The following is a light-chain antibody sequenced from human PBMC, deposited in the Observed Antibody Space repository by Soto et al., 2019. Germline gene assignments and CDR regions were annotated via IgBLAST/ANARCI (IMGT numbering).Light chain of an antibody. CDR3: QQLNSYRLT. CDR2: AAS. V-gene: IGKV1-9*01. J-gene: IGKJ4*01. CDR1: QGISSY. Sequence: IQLTQSPSFLSASVGDRVTITCRASQGISSYLAWYQQKPGKAPKLLIYAASTLQSGVPSRFSGSGSGTDFTLTISSLQPEVFATYYCQQLNSYRLTFGGGTRVDI.